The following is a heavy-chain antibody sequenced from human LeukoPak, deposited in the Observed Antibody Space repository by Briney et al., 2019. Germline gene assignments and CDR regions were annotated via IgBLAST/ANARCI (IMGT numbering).Heavy chain of an antibody. V-gene: IGHV3-9*01. Sequence: GGSLRLSCAASGFTFDDYAMHWVRQAPGKGLEWVSGISWNSGSIGYADSVKGRFTISRDNAKNSLYLQMNSLRAEDTALYYCAKGYCDSSYFDYWGQGTLVTVSS. D-gene: IGHD3-22*01. CDR2: ISWNSGSI. CDR3: AKGYCDSSYFDY. CDR1: GFTFDDYA. J-gene: IGHJ4*02.